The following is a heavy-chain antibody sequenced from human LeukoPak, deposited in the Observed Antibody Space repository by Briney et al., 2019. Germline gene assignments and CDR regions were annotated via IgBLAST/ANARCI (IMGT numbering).Heavy chain of an antibody. Sequence: ASVKVSCKGSGYNFDRYGVNWVRQAPGQGLEWVGWISTYNGNTFYAQKFEGRVTMTTDTSTNTVYMDLRSLRSDDTAVYYCARNYYDSSGYYDYWGQGTLVTVSS. CDR3: ARNYYDSSGYYDY. CDR1: GYNFDRYG. CDR2: ISTYNGNT. J-gene: IGHJ4*02. D-gene: IGHD3-22*01. V-gene: IGHV1-18*04.